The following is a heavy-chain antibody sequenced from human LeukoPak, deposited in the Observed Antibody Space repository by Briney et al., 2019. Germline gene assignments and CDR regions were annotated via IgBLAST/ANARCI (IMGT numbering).Heavy chain of an antibody. Sequence: SETLSLTCTVSGGSISSYYWNWIRQPPGKGLEWIGYIYYSGSTNYNPSLKSRVTISVDTSKNQFSLKLSSVTAAGTAVYYCARGLDSGSYAGFDYWGQGTLVTVSS. CDR1: GGSISSYY. CDR2: IYYSGST. D-gene: IGHD3-10*01. CDR3: ARGLDSGSYAGFDY. V-gene: IGHV4-59*01. J-gene: IGHJ4*02.